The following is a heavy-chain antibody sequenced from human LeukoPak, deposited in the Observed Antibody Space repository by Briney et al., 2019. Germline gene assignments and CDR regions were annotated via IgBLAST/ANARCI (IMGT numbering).Heavy chain of an antibody. D-gene: IGHD3-22*01. Sequence: GASVNVCCTASRSSFTCNGFSMVREPPGPGLEWMGWITAYKGNTKYAQKPEARVTMTTATSPSTAYMKLRDLRTDDTAIDHYARNRGGYHFSWGQGTLVTVSS. CDR1: RSSFTCNG. CDR3: ARNRGGYHFS. J-gene: IGHJ5*02. CDR2: ITAYKGNT. V-gene: IGHV1-18*01.